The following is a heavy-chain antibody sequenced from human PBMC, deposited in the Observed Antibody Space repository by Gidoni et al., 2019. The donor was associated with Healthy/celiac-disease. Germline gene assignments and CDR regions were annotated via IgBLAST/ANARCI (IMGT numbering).Heavy chain of an antibody. CDR3: AKDRDRKTSTPYHFWSGYPYYYYYYCMDV. D-gene: IGHD3-3*01. Sequence: QAPGKELEWVSAISGSGGSTYYADSVKGRFTISRDNSKNTLYLQMNSLRAEDTAVYYCAKDRDRKTSTPYHFWSGYPYYYYYYCMDVWGQGTTVTVSS. J-gene: IGHJ6*02. CDR2: ISGSGGST. V-gene: IGHV3-23*01.